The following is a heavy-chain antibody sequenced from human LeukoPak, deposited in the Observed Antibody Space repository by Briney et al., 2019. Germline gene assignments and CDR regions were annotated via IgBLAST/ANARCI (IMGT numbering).Heavy chain of an antibody. D-gene: IGHD3-22*01. CDR1: GFTFSNYD. CDR3: AKEVTMIVVVINGMDV. V-gene: IGHV3-21*01. CDR2: ISSSSSYV. Sequence: GGSLRLSCAASGFTFSNYDMHWVRQAPGKGLEWVSAISSSSSYVYYADSIKGRFTISRDNAENSLYLQMNSLRAEDTAVYYCAKEVTMIVVVINGMDVWGQGTTVTVSS. J-gene: IGHJ6*02.